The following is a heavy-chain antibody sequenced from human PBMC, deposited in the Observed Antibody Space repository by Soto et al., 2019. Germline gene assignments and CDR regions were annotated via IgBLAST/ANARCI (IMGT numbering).Heavy chain of an antibody. D-gene: IGHD3-22*01. CDR2: INHSGST. CDR3: VRDYYDSSGYRYYYYGMDV. Sequence: PLETLSLTCAVYGGSFSGYYWSWIRQPPGKGLEWIGEINHSGSTNYNPSLKSRVTISVDTSKNQFSLKLSSVTAADTAVYYCVRDYYDSSGYRYYYYGMDVWGQGTTVTVSS. CDR1: GGSFSGYY. V-gene: IGHV4-34*01. J-gene: IGHJ6*02.